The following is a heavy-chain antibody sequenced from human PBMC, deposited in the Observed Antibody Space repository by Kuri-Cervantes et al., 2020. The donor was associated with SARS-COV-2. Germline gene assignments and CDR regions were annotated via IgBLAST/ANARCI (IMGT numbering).Heavy chain of an antibody. J-gene: IGHJ6*02. Sequence: GGSLRLSCGASGFVFSEYGIHWVRQSPGKGLEWVAVISYDGGNKYYADYVKGRFTISRDNSKNTLYLQMNNLRPEDTAMYYCARDYYYDSSGYYASYAHGHMDVCGQGTTVTVSS. V-gene: IGHV3-30*03. CDR2: ISYDGGNK. D-gene: IGHD3-22*01. CDR1: GFVFSEYG. CDR3: ARDYYYDSSGYYASYAHGHMDV.